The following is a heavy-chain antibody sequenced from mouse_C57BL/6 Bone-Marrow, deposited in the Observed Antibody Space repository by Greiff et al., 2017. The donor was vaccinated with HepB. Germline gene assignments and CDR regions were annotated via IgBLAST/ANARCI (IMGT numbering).Heavy chain of an antibody. CDR3: TREGGDGPIKTVAWFAY. D-gene: IGHD2-3*01. CDR2: ISSGGDYI. J-gene: IGHJ3*01. CDR1: GFTFSSYA. V-gene: IGHV5-9-1*02. Sequence: EVKLMESGEGLVKPGGSLKLSCAASGFTFSSYAMSWVRHTPEKRLEWVAYISSGGDYIYYADTVKGRFTISRDNARTTLYLQMSSLKSEDTAMYYCTREGGDGPIKTVAWFAYWGQGTLVTVSA.